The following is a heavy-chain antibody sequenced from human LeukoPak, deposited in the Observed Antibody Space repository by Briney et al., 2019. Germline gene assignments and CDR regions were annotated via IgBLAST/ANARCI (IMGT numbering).Heavy chain of an antibody. V-gene: IGHV3-23*01. CDR1: GFTFSSYA. CDR2: ISGSGGST. CDR3: AKGLLYCGGDCYFDY. D-gene: IGHD2-21*02. J-gene: IGHJ4*02. Sequence: SGGSLRLSCAASGFTFSSYAMSWVRQAPGKGLEWVSAISGSGGSTYYADSVKGRFTISRDNSKNTLYLQMNSLRAEDTAVYYCAKGLLYCGGDCYFDYWGQGTLVTVSS.